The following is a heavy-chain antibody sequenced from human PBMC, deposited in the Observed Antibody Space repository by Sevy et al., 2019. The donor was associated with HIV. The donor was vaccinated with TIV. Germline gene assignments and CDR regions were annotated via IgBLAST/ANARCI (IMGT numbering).Heavy chain of an antibody. CDR1: GFTFSSYA. D-gene: IGHD2-15*01. CDR3: AKEDLVVVVAATRRRSDWFDP. V-gene: IGHV3-23*01. Sequence: GGSLRLSCAASGFTFSSYAMSWVRQAPGKGLEWVSAISGSGGSTYYADSVKGRFTISRDNSKNTLYLQMNSLRAEDTAVYYCAKEDLVVVVAATRRRSDWFDPWGQGTLVTVSS. CDR2: ISGSGGST. J-gene: IGHJ5*02.